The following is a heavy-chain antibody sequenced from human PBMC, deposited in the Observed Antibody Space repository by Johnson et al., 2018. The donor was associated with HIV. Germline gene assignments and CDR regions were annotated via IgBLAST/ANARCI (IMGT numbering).Heavy chain of an antibody. CDR2: IGTAVDT. CDR1: GFTFSTYD. CDR3: ARGGSYLTLDDAFDI. Sequence: EVQLVESGGGLVQPGGSLRLSCAASGFTFSTYDMYWVRQATGKGLEWVSTIGTAVDTYYEGSVKGRFTISRENANNSLYLQMNSLRAEDTAVYYCARGGSYLTLDDAFDIWGQGTMVTVSS. V-gene: IGHV3-13*01. J-gene: IGHJ3*02. D-gene: IGHD1-26*01.